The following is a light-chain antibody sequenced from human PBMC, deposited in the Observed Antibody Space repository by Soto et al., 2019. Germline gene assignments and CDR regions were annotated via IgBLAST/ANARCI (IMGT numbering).Light chain of an antibody. CDR2: RAS. CDR1: QSVGSL. Sequence: EIVLTQSPATLSLSPGERATLSCRASQSVGSLLAWYQQKPGQAPRLLIYRASSRATGISGSFSGSGSGTEFTLTITSLQSEDFGVYYCQQYNKWPITFGQGTKVDIK. CDR3: QQYNKWPIT. J-gene: IGKJ1*01. V-gene: IGKV3-15*01.